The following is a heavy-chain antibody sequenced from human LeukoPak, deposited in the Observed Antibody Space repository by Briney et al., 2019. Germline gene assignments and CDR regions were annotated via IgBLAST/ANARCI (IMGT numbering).Heavy chain of an antibody. CDR3: AKDLVFEY. CDR1: GFTLASDA. V-gene: IGHV3-23*01. CDR2: INYNGGKT. J-gene: IGHJ4*02. Sequence: PGGSLRLSCTASGFTLASDAMSWVRQAPGKGLEWVSGINYNGGKTYYADSVKGRFTISRENSKNTVYLQMTSLRAEDTAVYHCAKDLVFEYWGQGTLVYVSS.